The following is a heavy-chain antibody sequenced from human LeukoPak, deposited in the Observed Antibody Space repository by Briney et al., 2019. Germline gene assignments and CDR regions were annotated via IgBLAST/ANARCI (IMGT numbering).Heavy chain of an antibody. CDR3: ARGQQWLATNWFDP. CDR2: INPNSGGT. V-gene: IGHV1-2*02. D-gene: IGHD6-19*01. J-gene: IGHJ5*02. CDR1: GYILTSYG. Sequence: GASVKISCKASGYILTSYGMNWVRQAPGQGLEWMGWINPNSGGTNYAQKFQGRVTMTRDTSISTAYMELSRLRSDDTAVYYCARGQQWLATNWFDPWGQGTLVTVSS.